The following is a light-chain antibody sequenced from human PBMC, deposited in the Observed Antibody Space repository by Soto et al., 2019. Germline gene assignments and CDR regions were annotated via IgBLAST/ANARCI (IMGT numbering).Light chain of an antibody. V-gene: IGKV1-17*03. Sequence: DIDMTQSPSSLASAVGERVPLTCWASQGISSYLAWYQQKPGKAPKLLIYAASSLQSGVPSRFSGYGSGTEFTLTISSLQPEDSAIYYCLQHNSYPLTFGGGTKVDIK. CDR3: LQHNSYPLT. CDR2: AAS. J-gene: IGKJ4*01. CDR1: QGISSY.